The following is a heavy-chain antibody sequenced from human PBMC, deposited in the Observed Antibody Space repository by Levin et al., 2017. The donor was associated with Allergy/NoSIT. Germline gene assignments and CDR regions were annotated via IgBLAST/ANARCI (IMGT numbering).Heavy chain of an antibody. Sequence: SVKVSCKASGGTFSSYAISWVRQAPGQGLEWMGGIIPIFGTANYAQKFQGRVTITADKSTSTAYMELSSLRSEDTAVYYCARALKGYSGYDWGARGFDPWGQGTLVTVSS. CDR2: IIPIFGTA. D-gene: IGHD5-12*01. CDR1: GGTFSSYA. V-gene: IGHV1-69*06. J-gene: IGHJ5*02. CDR3: ARALKGYSGYDWGARGFDP.